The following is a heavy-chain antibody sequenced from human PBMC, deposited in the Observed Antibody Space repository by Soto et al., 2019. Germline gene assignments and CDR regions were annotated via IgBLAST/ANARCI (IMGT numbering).Heavy chain of an antibody. CDR3: AKDARRLFFSSYYYYMDV. D-gene: IGHD3-3*01. J-gene: IGHJ6*03. CDR1: GFTFDDYA. CDR2: ISWNSGSI. V-gene: IGHV3-9*01. Sequence: GGSLRLSCAASGFTFDDYAMHWVRQAPGKGLEWVSGISWNSGSIGYADSVKGRFTISRDNAKNSLYLQMNSLRAEDTALYYCAKDARRLFFSSYYYYMDVWGKGTTVTVSS.